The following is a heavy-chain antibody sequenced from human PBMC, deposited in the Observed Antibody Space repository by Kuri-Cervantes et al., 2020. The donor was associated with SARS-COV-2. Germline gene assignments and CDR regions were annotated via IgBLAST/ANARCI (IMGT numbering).Heavy chain of an antibody. D-gene: IGHD3-3*01. Sequence: GSLRLSCTVSGGSIRSSSYYWGWIRQPPGKGLEWIGSIYYSGSTYYNPSLKSRVTISVDTSKNQFSLKLSSVTAADTAVYYCARQRGGFLEWLLYYDYWGQGTLVTVSS. J-gene: IGHJ4*02. CDR2: IYYSGST. V-gene: IGHV4-39*01. CDR3: ARQRGGFLEWLLYYDY. CDR1: GGSIRSSSYY.